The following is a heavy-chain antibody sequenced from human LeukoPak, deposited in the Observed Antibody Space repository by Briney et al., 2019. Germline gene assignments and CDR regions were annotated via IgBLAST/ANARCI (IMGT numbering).Heavy chain of an antibody. CDR1: GGSINSYY. D-gene: IGHD5-12*01. Sequence: SETLSLTCTVSGGSINSYYWSWIRQPPGKGLEWIGYIYYSGSTNYNPSFKSRVTISADTSKNQFSLRLSSVTAADTAVYYCARALRYFDYWGQGTLVTVSS. CDR2: IYYSGST. V-gene: IGHV4-59*01. J-gene: IGHJ4*02. CDR3: ARALRYFDY.